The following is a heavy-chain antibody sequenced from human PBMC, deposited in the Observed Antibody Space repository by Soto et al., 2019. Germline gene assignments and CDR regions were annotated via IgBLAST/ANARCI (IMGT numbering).Heavy chain of an antibody. CDR3: ARDRAAGGY. Sequence: LRLSCAASGFSFSNYEMNWVRQAPGKGLEWVAYISGGGSTVHYADSVRGRFTVSRDNARNSLYLQMNTLRVEDTALYYCARDRAAGGYWGQGTLVTVS. CDR2: ISGGGSTV. CDR1: GFSFSNYE. J-gene: IGHJ4*02. D-gene: IGHD6-13*01. V-gene: IGHV3-48*03.